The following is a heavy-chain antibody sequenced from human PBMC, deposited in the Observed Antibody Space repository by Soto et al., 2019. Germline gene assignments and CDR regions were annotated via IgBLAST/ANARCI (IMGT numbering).Heavy chain of an antibody. D-gene: IGHD2-15*01. CDR2: IGTDGSST. J-gene: IGHJ4*02. CDR1: GFTFSNYC. CDR3: ASWVGYCSGSTCYSAFDY. Sequence: PGGSLRLSCAASGFTFSNYCMHWVRQAPGKGLVWVSRIGTDGSSTDYADPVKGRFTISRDNAKNTLNLQMNSLRAEDTAVYYCASWVGYCSGSTCYSAFDYWGRGTLVTVSS. V-gene: IGHV3-74*01.